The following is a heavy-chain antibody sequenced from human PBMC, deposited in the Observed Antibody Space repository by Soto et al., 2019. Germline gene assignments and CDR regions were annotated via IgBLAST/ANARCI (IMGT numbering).Heavy chain of an antibody. J-gene: IGHJ6*02. V-gene: IGHV1-69*05. D-gene: IGHD1-20*01. CDR2: IIPIFGTA. CDR3: ARGITGTVTYYYGLDV. Sequence: QVQLVQSGAEVKKPGSSMKVSCKASGGTFSSYAISWVRQAPGQGLEWMGGIIPIFGTADYAQKFHGRVTIXXDESTSTAYMELSXLXSEDTAVYYCARGITGTVTYYYGLDVWGQGTTVTVSS. CDR1: GGTFSSYA.